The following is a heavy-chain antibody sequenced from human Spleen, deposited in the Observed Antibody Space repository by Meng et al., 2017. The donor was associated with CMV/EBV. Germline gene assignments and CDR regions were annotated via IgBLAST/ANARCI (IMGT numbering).Heavy chain of an antibody. Sequence: GGSLRLSCAASGFTFSSFSMNWVRQAPGKGLEWVSSISSSSSDIYYADSVKGRFTISRDNAKNSLYLQMNSLRAEDAAVYYCARDWGGVFEVTSWASHTYYYGMDVWGQGTTVTVSS. J-gene: IGHJ6*02. CDR1: GFTFSSFS. CDR3: ARDWGGVFEVTSWASHTYYYGMDV. CDR2: ISSSSSDI. V-gene: IGHV3-21*01. D-gene: IGHD2-2*01.